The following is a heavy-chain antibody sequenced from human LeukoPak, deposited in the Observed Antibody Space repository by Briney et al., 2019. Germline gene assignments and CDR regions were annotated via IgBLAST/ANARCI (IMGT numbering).Heavy chain of an antibody. CDR2: ISANNGNT. D-gene: IGHD2-2*01. CDR3: ARVGVVVPAAWFDP. Sequence: ASVKVSCKASGYSFGIFGISWVRQAPGQGLEWMGWISANNGNTKYAQNLQGRVTMTTDTSTSTAYMELRSLRSDDTAIYYCARVGVVVPAAWFDPWGQGTLVTVSS. CDR1: GYSFGIFG. V-gene: IGHV1-18*01. J-gene: IGHJ5*02.